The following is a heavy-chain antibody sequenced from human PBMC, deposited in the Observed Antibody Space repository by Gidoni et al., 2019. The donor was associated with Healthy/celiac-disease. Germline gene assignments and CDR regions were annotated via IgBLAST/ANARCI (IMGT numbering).Heavy chain of an antibody. Sequence: QLQLQESGPGLVKPSETLSLTFTVTGGSISSSRYYWGWIRQPPRKGLEWIGSIYYSGSTYYNPSLKSRVTISVDTSKNQFSLKLSSVTAADTAVYYCARIYSSGWYGDYWGQGTLVTVSS. J-gene: IGHJ4*02. V-gene: IGHV4-39*01. CDR1: GGSISSSRYY. CDR3: ARIYSSGWYGDY. CDR2: IYYSGST. D-gene: IGHD6-19*01.